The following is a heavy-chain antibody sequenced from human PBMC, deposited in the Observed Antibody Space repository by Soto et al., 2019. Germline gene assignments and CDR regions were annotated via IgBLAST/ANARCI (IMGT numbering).Heavy chain of an antibody. CDR2: IIPILGIA. V-gene: IGHV1-69*02. CDR1: GGTFSSYT. D-gene: IGHD3-22*01. CDR3: ARLNYYDSSGYYTPTDY. J-gene: IGHJ4*02. Sequence: QVQLVQSGAEVKKPGSSVKVSCKASGGTFSSYTISWVRQAPGQGLEWMGRIIPILGIANYAQKFQGRVTITADKSTSTAYMELSSLRSEDTAVYYCARLNYYDSSGYYTPTDYWGQGTLVTVSS.